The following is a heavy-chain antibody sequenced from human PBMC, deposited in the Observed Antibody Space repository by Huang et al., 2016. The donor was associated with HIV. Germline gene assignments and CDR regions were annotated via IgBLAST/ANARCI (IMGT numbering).Heavy chain of an antibody. D-gene: IGHD6-19*01. CDR1: GFTFSDHY. J-gene: IGHJ6*02. V-gene: IGHV3-72*01. Sequence: EVQLVESGGGLVQPGGSLRLSCAASGFTFSDHYMDWVRKAPGKGVEWVGLSRNKVRSYTTEYAASVKGRFTISRDDSETSLYLQMNSLRTEDSAVYYCTGALASDTGMDVWGQGTTVTVSS. CDR2: SRNKVRSYTT. CDR3: TGALASDTGMDV.